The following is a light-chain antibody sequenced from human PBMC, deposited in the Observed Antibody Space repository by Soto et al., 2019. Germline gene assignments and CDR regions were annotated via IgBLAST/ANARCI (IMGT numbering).Light chain of an antibody. CDR1: QNLHSF. J-gene: IGKJ5*01. CDR3: QQRTRWPIT. V-gene: IGKV3-11*01. Sequence: EVVVTQSPGTLSLSPGERVTLSCRASQNLHSFLNWYQQRPGQAPRPLIYDRSKRAAGVPDRISGSGSETDDTLTISSLQPEDFVVYYCQQRTRWPITFGQGTRLEIK. CDR2: DRS.